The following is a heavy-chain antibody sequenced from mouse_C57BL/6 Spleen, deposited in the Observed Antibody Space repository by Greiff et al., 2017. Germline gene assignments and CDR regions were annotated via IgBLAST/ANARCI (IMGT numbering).Heavy chain of an antibody. D-gene: IGHD2-4*01. Sequence: QVQLQQSGAELVRPGTSVKVSCKASGYAFTNYLIEWVKQRPGQGLEWIGVINPGSGGTNYNEKFKGKATLTADKSSSTAYMQLSSLTSEDSAVYFCARFYDYAYYAMDYWGQGTSDTVSS. CDR2: INPGSGGT. CDR3: ARFYDYAYYAMDY. CDR1: GYAFTNYL. J-gene: IGHJ4*01. V-gene: IGHV1-54*01.